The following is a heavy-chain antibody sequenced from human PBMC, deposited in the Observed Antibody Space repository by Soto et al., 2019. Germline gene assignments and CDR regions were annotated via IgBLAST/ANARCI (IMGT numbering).Heavy chain of an antibody. CDR2: ISTYNGNT. Sequence: ASVKVSCKASGYTFSSSGISWVRQAPGQGPEWMGWISTYNGNTNYAQNLQGRVTMTTDTSTSTAYMELRGLRSDDTAVYYCARTVAGYFDYWGQGTLVTVSS. V-gene: IGHV1-18*01. CDR3: ARTVAGYFDY. D-gene: IGHD6-19*01. J-gene: IGHJ4*02. CDR1: GYTFSSSG.